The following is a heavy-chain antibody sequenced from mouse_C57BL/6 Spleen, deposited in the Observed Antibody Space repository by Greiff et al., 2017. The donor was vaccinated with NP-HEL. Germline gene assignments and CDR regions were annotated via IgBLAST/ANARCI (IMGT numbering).Heavy chain of an antibody. J-gene: IGHJ4*01. Sequence: VQLQQPGAELVRPGTSVKLSCKASGYTFTSYWMHWVKQRPGQGLEWIGVIDPSDSYTNYNQKFKGKATLTVDTSSSTAYMQLSSLTSEDSAVYYCAYNWDDAMDYWGQGTSVTVSS. CDR3: AYNWDDAMDY. D-gene: IGHD4-1*01. V-gene: IGHV1-59*01. CDR2: IDPSDSYT. CDR1: GYTFTSYW.